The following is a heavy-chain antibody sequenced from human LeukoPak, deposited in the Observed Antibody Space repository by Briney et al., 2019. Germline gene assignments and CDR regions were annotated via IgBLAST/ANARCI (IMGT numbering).Heavy chain of an antibody. V-gene: IGHV1-24*01. Sequence: GGSLRLSCAASGFTFSSFVMTWVRQAPGKGLEWMGGFDPEDGETIYAQKFQGRVTMTEDTSTDTAYMELSSLRSEDTAVYYCATLTYYYGSGPPVRSNWFDPWGQGTLVTVSS. CDR3: ATLTYYYGSGPPVRSNWFDP. D-gene: IGHD3-10*01. J-gene: IGHJ5*02. CDR1: GFTFSSFV. CDR2: FDPEDGET.